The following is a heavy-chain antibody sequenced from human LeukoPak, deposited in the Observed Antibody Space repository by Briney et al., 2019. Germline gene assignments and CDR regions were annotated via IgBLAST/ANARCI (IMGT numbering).Heavy chain of an antibody. D-gene: IGHD3-3*01. CDR1: GYTFTSYG. CDR2: ISAYNGNT. J-gene: IGHJ4*02. Sequence: ASVKVSCKASGYTFTSYGISWVRQAPGQGLEWMGWISAYNGNTNYARNLQARVTVTIDTSTTTAYMELRSLSSDDTAVYFCARETASGYLGFDFWGQGTLVTVSS. V-gene: IGHV1-18*01. CDR3: ARETASGYLGFDF.